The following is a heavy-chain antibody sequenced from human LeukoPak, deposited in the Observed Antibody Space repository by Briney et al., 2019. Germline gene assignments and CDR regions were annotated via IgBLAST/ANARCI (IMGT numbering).Heavy chain of an antibody. CDR1: GFTFRNYW. J-gene: IGHJ5*02. CDR3: AKESGAVAVSHWFDP. D-gene: IGHD6-19*01. V-gene: IGHV3-7*03. CDR2: IKQDGSEK. Sequence: GGSLRLSCAASGFTFRNYWMSWVRQAPGKGLEWVATIKQDGSEKYYGDSVKGRFTISRDNAQSSLFLQMNSLRAEDTAVYYCAKESGAVAVSHWFDPWGQGTLVTVSS.